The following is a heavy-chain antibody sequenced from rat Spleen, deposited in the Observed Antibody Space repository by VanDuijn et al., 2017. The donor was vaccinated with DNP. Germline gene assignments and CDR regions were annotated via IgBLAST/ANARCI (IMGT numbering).Heavy chain of an antibody. Sequence: EVQLVESGGGLVQPGRSLKLSCAASGFTFSDYNMAWVRQAPTKGLEWVASINPSGGSTYYRDSVKGRFTVSRDNAKSRLYLQMDSLRSEDTATYYCARSNYGFDYWGQGVMVTVSS. CDR2: INPSGGST. CDR1: GFTFSDYN. V-gene: IGHV5S23*01. CDR3: ARSNYGFDY. J-gene: IGHJ2*01. D-gene: IGHD1-11*01.